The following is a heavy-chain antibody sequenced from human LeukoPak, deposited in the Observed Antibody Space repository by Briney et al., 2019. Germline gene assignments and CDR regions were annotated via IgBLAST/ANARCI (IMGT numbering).Heavy chain of an antibody. CDR2: VSPYSGNT. V-gene: IGHV1-18*01. CDR1: GYTFTNYG. CDR3: AREGQYGDYVHFQH. Sequence: ASVKVSCKASGYTFTNYGISWVRQAPGQGLEWMGWVSPYSGNTNYAQKLQGRVTMTTDTSTSTAYMELRSLRPDDTAVYYCAREGQYGDYVHFQHWGQGTLVTVSS. J-gene: IGHJ1*01. D-gene: IGHD4-17*01.